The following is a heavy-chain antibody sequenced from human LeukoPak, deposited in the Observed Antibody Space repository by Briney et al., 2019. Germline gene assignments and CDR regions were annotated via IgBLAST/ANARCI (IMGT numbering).Heavy chain of an antibody. CDR3: AGFKWELRGFDS. V-gene: IGHV4-30-4*08. CDR1: GGSFSGYY. Sequence: SETLSLTCAVYGGSFSGYYWSWIRQPPGTGLEWIGYIYYSGSTYYNPSLKSRVTISVDTSKNQFSLKLSSVTAADTAVYYCAGFKWELRGFDSWGQGTLVTVSS. D-gene: IGHD1-26*01. CDR2: IYYSGST. J-gene: IGHJ4*02.